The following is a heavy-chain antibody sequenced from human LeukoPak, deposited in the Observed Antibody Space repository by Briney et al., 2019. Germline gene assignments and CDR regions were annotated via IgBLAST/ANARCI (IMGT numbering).Heavy chain of an antibody. Sequence: PSETLSLTCTVSGYSISSGYYWGWIRQPPGKGLEWIGSIYHSGSTYYNPSLKSRVTISVDTSKNQFSLKLSSVTAADTAVYYCASTIAAAVYWGQGTLVTVSS. CDR3: ASTIAAAVY. V-gene: IGHV4-38-2*02. CDR1: GYSISSGYY. D-gene: IGHD6-13*01. CDR2: IYHSGST. J-gene: IGHJ4*02.